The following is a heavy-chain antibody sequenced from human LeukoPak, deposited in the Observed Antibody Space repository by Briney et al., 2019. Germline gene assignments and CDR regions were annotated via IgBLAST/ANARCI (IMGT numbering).Heavy chain of an antibody. CDR2: ISGSGGST. CDR1: GFTFSSYA. CDR3: AKALRVTIFGVVTHFDY. V-gene: IGHV3-23*01. D-gene: IGHD3-3*01. J-gene: IGHJ4*02. Sequence: GGSLRLSCAASGFTFSSYAMSWVRQAPGKGLEWVSAISGSGGSTYYADSVKGRFTISRDNSKNTLYLQMNSLRAEDTAVYYCAKALRVTIFGVVTHFDYWGQGTLVTVSS.